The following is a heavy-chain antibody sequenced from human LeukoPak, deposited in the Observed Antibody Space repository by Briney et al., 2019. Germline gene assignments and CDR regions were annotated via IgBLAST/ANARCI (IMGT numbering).Heavy chain of an antibody. CDR1: GFTFSSYS. V-gene: IGHV3-21*01. CDR2: ISSSSSYI. D-gene: IGHD3-10*01. CDR3: ASSYYYGSGSYYNSDY. Sequence: GGSLRLSCAASGFTFSSYSMNWVRQAPGKGLEWVSSISSSSSYIYYADSVKGRFTISRDNAKNSLYLQMNSLRAEDTAVYYCASSYYYGSGSYYNSDYWGQGTLVTVSS. J-gene: IGHJ4*02.